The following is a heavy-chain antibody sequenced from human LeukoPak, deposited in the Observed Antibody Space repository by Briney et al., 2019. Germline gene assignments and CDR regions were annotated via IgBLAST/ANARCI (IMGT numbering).Heavy chain of an antibody. J-gene: IGHJ6*02. D-gene: IGHD1-26*01. CDR2: FDPEDGET. V-gene: IGHV1-24*01. Sequence: GASVKVSCKASGGTFSSYAISWVRQAPGQGLEWMGGFDPEDGETIYAQKFQGRVTMTEDTSTDTAYMELSSLRSEDTAVYYCATGELRVYYGMDVWGQGTTVTVSS. CDR3: ATGELRVYYGMDV. CDR1: GGTFSSYA.